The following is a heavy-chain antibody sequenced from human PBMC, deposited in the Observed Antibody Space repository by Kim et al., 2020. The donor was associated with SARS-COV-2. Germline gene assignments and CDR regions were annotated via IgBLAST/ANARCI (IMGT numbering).Heavy chain of an antibody. J-gene: IGHJ3*02. CDR1: GGSFSGYY. CDR2: INHSGST. CDR3: ARGPTLPGRHHIVGATLRSFDI. V-gene: IGHV4-34*01. Sequence: SETLSLTCAVYGGSFSGYYWSWIRQPPGKGLEWIGEINHSGSTNYNPSLKSRVTISVDTSKNQFSLKLSSVTAADTAVYYCARGPTLPGRHHIVGATLRSFDIWGQGKRVTVSS. D-gene: IGHD1-26*01.